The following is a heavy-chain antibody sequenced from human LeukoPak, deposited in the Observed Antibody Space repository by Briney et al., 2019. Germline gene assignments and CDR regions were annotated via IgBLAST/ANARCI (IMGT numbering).Heavy chain of an antibody. Sequence: PGGSLRLACAASGFTFSSHAMSWVRQAPGKGREWVAAISGRGGRTYYADSVKGRLTISRDNSKNTLYLQMNSLRAEDTAVYYCAKGYNWFDPWGQGTLVTVSS. J-gene: IGHJ5*02. V-gene: IGHV3-23*01. CDR2: ISGRGGRT. CDR1: GFTFSSHA. CDR3: AKGYNWFDP.